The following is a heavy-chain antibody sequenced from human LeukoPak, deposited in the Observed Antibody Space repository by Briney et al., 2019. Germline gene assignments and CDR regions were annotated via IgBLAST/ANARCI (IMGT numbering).Heavy chain of an antibody. D-gene: IGHD2-2*01. CDR2: IDPSDSYT. J-gene: IGHJ5*02. CDR3: ARRGYCSSTSCYEGTNWFDP. CDR1: GYSFTSYW. V-gene: IGHV5-10-1*01. Sequence: GESLRISCKGSGYSFTSYWISWVRQMPGKGLEWMGRIDPSDSYTNYSPSFQGHVTISADKSISTAYLQWSSLKASDTAMYYCARRGYCSSTSCYEGTNWFDPWGQGTLVTLSS.